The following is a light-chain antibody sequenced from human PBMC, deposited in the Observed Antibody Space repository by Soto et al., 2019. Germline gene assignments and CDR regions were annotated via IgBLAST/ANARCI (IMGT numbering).Light chain of an antibody. CDR3: RSHGGANKFYV. CDR1: SSDIGAYNY. Sequence: SALTQPPSASGSPGQSVTISCTGTSSDIGAYNYVSWYQQHPGKVPKLMIYEVSKRPSGVPESFSAYMSGNTASLTVSGLQAEDEADYYCRSHGGANKFYVFGSGTKVTVL. CDR2: EVS. J-gene: IGLJ1*01. V-gene: IGLV2-8*01.